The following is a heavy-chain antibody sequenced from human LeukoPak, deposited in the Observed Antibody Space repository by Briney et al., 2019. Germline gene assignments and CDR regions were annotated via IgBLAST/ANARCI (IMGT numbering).Heavy chain of an antibody. CDR1: GFTFSSYS. CDR3: ARDGLAYAFDI. V-gene: IGHV3-21*01. D-gene: IGHD5-12*01. Sequence: GGSLRLSCAASGFTFSSYSMNWVRQAPGKRLEWVSSISSSSSYIYYADSVKGRFTISRDNAKNSLYPQMNSLRAEDTAVYYCARDGLAYAFDIWGQGTMVTVSS. CDR2: ISSSSSYI. J-gene: IGHJ3*02.